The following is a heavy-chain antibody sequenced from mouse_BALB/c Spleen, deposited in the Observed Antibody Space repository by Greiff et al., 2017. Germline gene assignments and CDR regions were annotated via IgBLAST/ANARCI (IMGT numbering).Heavy chain of an antibody. D-gene: IGHD2-4*01. V-gene: IGHV5-4*02. CDR1: GFTFSDYY. CDR3: ARGGYDYDPLYAMDY. CDR2: ISDGGSYT. J-gene: IGHJ4*01. Sequence: EVQRVESGGGLVKPGGSLKLSCAASGFTFSDYYMYWVRQTPEKRLEWVATISDGGSYTYYPDSVKGRFTISRDNAKNNLYLQMSSLKSEDTAMYYCARGGYDYDPLYAMDYWGQGTSVTVSS.